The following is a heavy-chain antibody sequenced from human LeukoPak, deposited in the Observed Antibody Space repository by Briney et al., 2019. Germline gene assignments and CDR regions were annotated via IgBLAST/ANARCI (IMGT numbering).Heavy chain of an antibody. D-gene: IGHD6-13*01. CDR1: GFTFSSYG. CDR2: ISGSGGST. Sequence: GGTLRLSCAASGFTFSSYGMSWVRQAPGKGLEWVSAISGSGGSTYYADSVKGRFTISRDSSKNSLYLQMNSLRAEDTALYYCAKAGMRDSSSLIGYWGQGTLVTVSS. J-gene: IGHJ4*02. CDR3: AKAGMRDSSSLIGY. V-gene: IGHV3-23*01.